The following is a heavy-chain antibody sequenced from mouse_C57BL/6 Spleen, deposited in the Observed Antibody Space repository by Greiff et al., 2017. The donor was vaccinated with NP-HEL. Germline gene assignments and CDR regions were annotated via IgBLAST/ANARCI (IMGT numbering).Heavy chain of an antibody. Sequence: EVHLVESGGDLVKPGGSLKLSCAASGFTFSSYGMSWVRQTPDKRLEWVATISSGGSYTYYPDSVKGRFTISRDNAKNTLYLQMSSLKSEDTAMYYCARLIITTVVADYWGQGTTLTVSS. CDR1: GFTFSSYG. D-gene: IGHD1-1*01. V-gene: IGHV5-6*01. CDR2: ISSGGSYT. J-gene: IGHJ2*01. CDR3: ARLIITTVVADY.